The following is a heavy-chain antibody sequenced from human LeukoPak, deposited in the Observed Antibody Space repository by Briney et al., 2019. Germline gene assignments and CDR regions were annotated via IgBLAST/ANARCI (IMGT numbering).Heavy chain of an antibody. CDR1: GGSFSGYY. J-gene: IGHJ3*02. CDR2: IYYSGST. CDR3: ARGGYSYGLAFTVAFDI. Sequence: SETLSLTCAVYGGSFSGYYWSWIRQPPGKGLEWIGYIYYSGSTNYNPSLKSRVTISVDTSKNQFSLKLSSVTAADTAVYYCARGGYSYGLAFTVAFDIWGQGTMVTVSS. V-gene: IGHV4-59*08. D-gene: IGHD5-18*01.